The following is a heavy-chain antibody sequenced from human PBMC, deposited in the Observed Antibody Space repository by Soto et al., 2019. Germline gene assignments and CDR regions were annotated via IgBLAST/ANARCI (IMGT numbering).Heavy chain of an antibody. Sequence: SETLSLTCKFSVGSISSGTYYCGWIRQPPGKGLEWIGNIFFRGNTYYNPSLKSRVTVSVETSKNQFALKLASVTAADTAVYYWAGSVLGNSWYFEYWGEGTLVNVSS. CDR2: IFFRGNT. CDR3: AGSVLGNSWYFEY. J-gene: IGHJ4*02. V-gene: IGHV4-39*01. CDR1: VGSISSGTYY. D-gene: IGHD6-13*01.